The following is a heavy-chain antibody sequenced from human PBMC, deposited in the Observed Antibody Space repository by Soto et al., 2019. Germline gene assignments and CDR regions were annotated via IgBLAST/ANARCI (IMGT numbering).Heavy chain of an antibody. V-gene: IGHV1-69*01. CDR1: GGTFSSYA. Sequence: QVQLVQSGAEVKKPGSSVKVSCKASGGTFSSYAISWVRQAPGQGLEWMGGIIPIFGTANYAQKFQGRVTITADESTSTAYMELSSLRSEDTAVYYCASLTGSKRNCSSTSCYLNWFDPWGQGTLVTVSS. CDR2: IIPIFGTA. D-gene: IGHD2-2*01. J-gene: IGHJ5*02. CDR3: ASLTGSKRNCSSTSCYLNWFDP.